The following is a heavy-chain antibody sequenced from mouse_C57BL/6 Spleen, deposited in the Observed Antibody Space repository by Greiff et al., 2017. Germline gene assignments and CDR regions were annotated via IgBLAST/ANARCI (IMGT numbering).Heavy chain of an antibody. D-gene: IGHD2-4*01. CDR2: IYPGSGST. V-gene: IGHV1-55*01. CDR1: GYTFTSYW. CDR3: ARRGGLRQYFDV. J-gene: IGHJ1*03. Sequence: QVQLKQPGAELVKPGASVKMSCKASGYTFTSYWITWVKQRPGQGLERIGDIYPGSGSTNYHEKFKSKATLTVDTSSRTAYMQLSSLPSEDSAVYYGARRGGLRQYFDVWGTGTTVTVSS.